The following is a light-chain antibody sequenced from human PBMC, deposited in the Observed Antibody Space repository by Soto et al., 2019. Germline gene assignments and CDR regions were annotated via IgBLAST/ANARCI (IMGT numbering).Light chain of an antibody. CDR1: QSVCSSY. V-gene: IGKV3-20*01. CDR3: QQYGSSSKYT. J-gene: IGKJ2*01. CDR2: GAS. Sequence: EIVLTQSPGTLSLSRGERATLSCRSSQSVCSSYLAWYQQKPGQAPSLLIYGASSRSTGIQDRFSGSGSWTNFTLTISSLEHEDFAVYYCQQYGSSSKYTFCQATNLEIK.